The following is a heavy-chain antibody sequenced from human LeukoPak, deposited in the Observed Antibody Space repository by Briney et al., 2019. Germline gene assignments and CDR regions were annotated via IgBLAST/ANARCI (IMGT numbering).Heavy chain of an antibody. J-gene: IGHJ4*01. Sequence: GGSLRLSCAASGFTFSSYNMNWVRQAPGKGLEWISYISSSSSTIYYADSVKGRFTIPRDNAKNSLYLQMNSLRDDDTAVYYCARGRNGFFDYWGHGTLVTVSS. CDR1: GFTFSSYN. D-gene: IGHD5-24*01. V-gene: IGHV3-48*02. CDR2: ISSSSSTI. CDR3: ARGRNGFFDY.